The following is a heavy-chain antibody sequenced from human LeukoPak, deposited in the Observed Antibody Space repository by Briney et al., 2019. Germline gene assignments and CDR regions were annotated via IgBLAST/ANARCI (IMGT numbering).Heavy chain of an antibody. J-gene: IGHJ3*02. CDR3: ARDPPLDTGHDAFDI. CDR1: GFTFSSYW. CDR2: IKQDGSEK. D-gene: IGHD5-18*01. V-gene: IGHV3-7*01. Sequence: GSLRLSCAASGFTFSSYWMSWVRQAPGKGLEWVANIKQDGSEKYYVDSVKGRFTISRDNAKNSLYLQMNSLRAEDTAVYYCARDPPLDTGHDAFDIWGQGTMVTVPS.